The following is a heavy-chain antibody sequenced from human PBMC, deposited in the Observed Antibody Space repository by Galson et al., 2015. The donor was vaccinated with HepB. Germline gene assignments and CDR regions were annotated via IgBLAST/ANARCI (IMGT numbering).Heavy chain of an antibody. Sequence: SLRLSCAASGFTFSSYSMNWVRQAPGKGLEWVSYISSSSSTIYYADSVKGRFTISRDNAKNSLYLQMNSLRDEDTAVYYCARDRIQLWYRGAFDIWGQGTMVTVSS. CDR1: GFTFSSYS. CDR2: ISSSSSTI. J-gene: IGHJ3*02. CDR3: ARDRIQLWYRGAFDI. V-gene: IGHV3-48*02. D-gene: IGHD5-18*01.